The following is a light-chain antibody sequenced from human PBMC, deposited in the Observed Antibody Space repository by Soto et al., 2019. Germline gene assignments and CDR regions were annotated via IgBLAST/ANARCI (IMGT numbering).Light chain of an antibody. V-gene: IGKV3-11*01. CDR1: QSVSSF. J-gene: IGKJ4*01. CDR2: DAS. CDR3: QQRLDWPLT. Sequence: EIVLTQSPATLSLSPGERATLSCRASQSVSSFFVWYQQKRGQAPRLLIYDASKRATGIPARSSGSGSGTDFTLTISSLEPEDFAVYYCQQRLDWPLTFGGGTTVEIK.